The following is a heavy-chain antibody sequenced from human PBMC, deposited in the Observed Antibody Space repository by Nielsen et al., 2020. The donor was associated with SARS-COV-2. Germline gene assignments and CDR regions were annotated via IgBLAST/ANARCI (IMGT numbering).Heavy chain of an antibody. Sequence: GESLKISCAASGFTFSDYYMSWIRQAPGKGLEWVSYISSSSSYANYADSVKGRFTISRDNAENSLYLQMNSLRAEDTAVYYCARGELGIAVAGTDYWGQGTLVTVSS. CDR3: ARGELGIAVAGTDY. CDR2: ISSSSSYA. D-gene: IGHD6-19*01. J-gene: IGHJ4*02. CDR1: GFTFSDYY. V-gene: IGHV3-11*05.